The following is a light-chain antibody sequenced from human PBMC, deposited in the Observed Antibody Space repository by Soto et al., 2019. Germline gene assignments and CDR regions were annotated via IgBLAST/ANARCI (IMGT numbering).Light chain of an antibody. CDR3: GSYSSSNTLGV. Sequence: QSALTQPASVSGSPGQSITISCSGTSSDVGGYKYVSWYQQHPGKAPKLMIYEVSNRPSGVSNRFSGSKSGTTASLTISGLQAEDEADYYCGSYSSSNTLGVFGGGTKLTVL. V-gene: IGLV2-14*01. J-gene: IGLJ2*01. CDR1: SSDVGGYKY. CDR2: EVS.